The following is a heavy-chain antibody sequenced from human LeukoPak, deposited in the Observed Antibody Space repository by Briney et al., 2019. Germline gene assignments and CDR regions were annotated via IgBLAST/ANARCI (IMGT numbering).Heavy chain of an antibody. V-gene: IGHV5-10-1*01. J-gene: IGHJ5*02. CDR1: GYTFISNW. Sequence: GESLKISCKGSGYTFISNWTTWVRQMPGKGLEWMGRIDPSDSYTNYSPSFQGHVAISADKSTSTAYLQWSSLKASDTAMYYCASRATVPPYNWFDPWGQGTLVTVSS. CDR2: IDPSDSYT. CDR3: ASRATVPPYNWFDP. D-gene: IGHD4-17*01.